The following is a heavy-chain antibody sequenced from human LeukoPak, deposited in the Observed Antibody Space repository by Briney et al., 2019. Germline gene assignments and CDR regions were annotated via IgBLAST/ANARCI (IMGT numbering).Heavy chain of an antibody. CDR2: IKQDGSEK. CDR1: GFTFSSYW. V-gene: IGHV3-7*01. D-gene: IGHD3-22*01. CDR3: ARGAWYYDSSGYYGY. J-gene: IGHJ4*02. Sequence: GGSLRLSCAASGFTFSSYWMSWVRQAPGKGLEWVANIKQDGSEKYYVDSVKGRFTISRDNAKNSLYLQMNSLRAEDTAVYYCARGAWYYDSSGYYGYWGQGTLVTVSS.